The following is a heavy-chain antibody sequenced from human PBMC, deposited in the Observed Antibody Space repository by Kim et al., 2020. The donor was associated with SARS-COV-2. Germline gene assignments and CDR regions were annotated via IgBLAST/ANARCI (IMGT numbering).Heavy chain of an antibody. D-gene: IGHD3-10*01. CDR3: ATSRAGEYYFDY. Sequence: YCHPSLKSRVTISVDTSKNQFSLKLSSVTAADTAVYYCATSRAGEYYFDYWGQGTLVTVSS. V-gene: IGHV4-39*01. J-gene: IGHJ4*02.